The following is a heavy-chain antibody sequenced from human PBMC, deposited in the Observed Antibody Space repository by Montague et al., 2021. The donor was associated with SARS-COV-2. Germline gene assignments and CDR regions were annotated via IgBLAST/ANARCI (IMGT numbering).Heavy chain of an antibody. V-gene: IGHV4-59*01. CDR2: IYYSGST. J-gene: IGHJ6*02. Sequence: SETLSLTCTVSGGSISSYYWSWIRQPPGKGLEWIGYIYYSGSTNXNPSPKSRVTISVDTSKNQFSLKLSSVTAADTAVYYCARDTLGDYYYYGMDVWGQGTTVTVSS. CDR1: GGSISSYY. CDR3: ARDTLGDYYYYGMDV.